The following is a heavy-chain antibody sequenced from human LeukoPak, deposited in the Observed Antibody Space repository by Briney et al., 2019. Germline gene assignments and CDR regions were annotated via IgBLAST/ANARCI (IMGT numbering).Heavy chain of an antibody. CDR3: ARSGRRITIFGVVTSNWFDP. J-gene: IGHJ5*02. CDR1: GGSISSGSYY. V-gene: IGHV4-61*02. D-gene: IGHD3-3*01. Sequence: SETLSLTCTVSGGSISSGSYYWSWIRQPAGKGLEWIGRIYTSGSTNYNPSLKSRFTISVDTSKNQFSLKLSSVTAADTAVYYCARSGRRITIFGVVTSNWFDPWGQGTLVTVSS. CDR2: IYTSGST.